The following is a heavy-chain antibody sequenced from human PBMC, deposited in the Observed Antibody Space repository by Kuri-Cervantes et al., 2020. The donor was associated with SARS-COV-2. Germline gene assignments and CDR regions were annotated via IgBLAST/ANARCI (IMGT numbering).Heavy chain of an antibody. V-gene: IGHV4-34*01. Sequence: ESLKISCAVYGGSFSGYYWSWIRQPPGKGLEWIGEINHSGSTNYNPSLKSRVTISVDTSKNQFSLKLSSVTAADTAVYYCARGGIAAAGKSLQHWGQGTLVTVSS. CDR2: INHSGST. CDR1: GGSFSGYY. D-gene: IGHD6-13*01. CDR3: ARGGIAAAGKSLQH. J-gene: IGHJ1*01.